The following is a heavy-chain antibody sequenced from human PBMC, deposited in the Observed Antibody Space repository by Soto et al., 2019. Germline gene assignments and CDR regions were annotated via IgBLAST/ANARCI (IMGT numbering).Heavy chain of an antibody. CDR3: AKDDINYCSSTSCPKGYYYYYMDV. Sequence: GGSLRLSCAASGFTFSSYAMSWVRQAPGKGLEWVSAISGSGGSTYYADSGKGRFTISRDNSKNTLYLQMNSLRAEDTAVYYCAKDDINYCSSTSCPKGYYYYYMDVWGKGTTVTVSS. J-gene: IGHJ6*03. CDR1: GFTFSSYA. V-gene: IGHV3-23*01. D-gene: IGHD2-2*01. CDR2: ISGSGGST.